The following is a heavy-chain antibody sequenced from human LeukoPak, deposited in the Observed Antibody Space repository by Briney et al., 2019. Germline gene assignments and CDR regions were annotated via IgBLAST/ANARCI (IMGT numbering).Heavy chain of an antibody. V-gene: IGHV3-11*01. CDR3: ARGALTGQKNWFDP. CDR2: ISSGGSTI. Sequence: KPGGSLRLSCAASGFTFSDYYMSWIRQAPGKGLEWVSYISSGGSTIYYADSVKGRFTFSRDNAKNSLYLQMNSLRADDTAVYYCARGALTGQKNWFDPWGQGTLVTVSS. CDR1: GFTFSDYY. J-gene: IGHJ5*02. D-gene: IGHD7-27*01.